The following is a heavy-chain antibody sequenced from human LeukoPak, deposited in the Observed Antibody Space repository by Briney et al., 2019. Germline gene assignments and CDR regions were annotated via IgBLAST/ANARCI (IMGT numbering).Heavy chain of an antibody. J-gene: IGHJ6*03. CDR1: GYTFTGYY. Sequence: ASVKVSCKASGYTFTGYYMHWVRQAPGQGLEWMGWINPNSGGTNYAQKFQGRVTMTRDTSISTAYMELSRLRSDDTAVYYCAREPRTFYYYYYMGVWGEGTTVTVSS. CDR3: AREPRTFYYYYYMGV. D-gene: IGHD2/OR15-2a*01. V-gene: IGHV1-2*02. CDR2: INPNSGGT.